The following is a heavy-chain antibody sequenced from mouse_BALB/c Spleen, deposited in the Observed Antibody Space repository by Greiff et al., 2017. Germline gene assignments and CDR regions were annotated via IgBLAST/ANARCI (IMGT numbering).Heavy chain of an antibody. Sequence: QVQLQQSGPGLVAPSQSLSITCTVSGFSLTDDGVSWIRQPPGKGLEWLGVIWGGGSTYYNSALKSRLSISKDNSKSQVFLKMNSLQTDDTAMYYCAKQGGYHRDWYFDVWGAGTTVTVSS. CDR2: IWGGGST. D-gene: IGHD2-2*01. V-gene: IGHV2-6-5*01. J-gene: IGHJ1*01. CDR1: GFSLTDDG. CDR3: AKQGGYHRDWYFDV.